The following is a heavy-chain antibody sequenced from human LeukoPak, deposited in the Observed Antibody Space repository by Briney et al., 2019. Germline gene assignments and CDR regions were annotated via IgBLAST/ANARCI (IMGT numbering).Heavy chain of an antibody. CDR2: IIPIFGTA. D-gene: IGHD3-3*01. J-gene: IGHJ5*02. CDR3: ARDVSPSGFWSSYYIDNWFYP. Sequence: SVKVSCKSSGGTFISYAISWVRQAPGQGLEWMGGIIPIFGTANYAQKFQGRVTITADESTSTAYMELSSLRSEDTAVYYCARDVSPSGFWSSYYIDNWFYPWGEGPLVTVSS. V-gene: IGHV1-69*01. CDR1: GGTFISYA.